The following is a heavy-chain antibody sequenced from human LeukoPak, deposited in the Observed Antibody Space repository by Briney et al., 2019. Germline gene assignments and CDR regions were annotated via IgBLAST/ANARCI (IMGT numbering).Heavy chain of an antibody. CDR3: ARVDSSSSALDY. CDR1: GYTFTGYY. V-gene: IGHV1-8*03. D-gene: IGHD6-6*01. CDR2: MNPNSGNT. J-gene: IGHJ4*02. Sequence: GASVKVSCKASGYTFTGYYMHWVRQAPGQGLEWMGWMNPNSGNTGYAQKFQGRVTITRNTSISTAYMELSSLRSEDTAVYYCARVDSSSSALDYWGQGTLVTVSS.